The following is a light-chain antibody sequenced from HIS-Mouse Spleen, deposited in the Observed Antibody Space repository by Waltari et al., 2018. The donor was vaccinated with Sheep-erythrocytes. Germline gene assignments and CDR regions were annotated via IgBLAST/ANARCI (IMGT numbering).Light chain of an antibody. Sequence: EIVMTQSPATLSVSPGERATLSCRASQGVSSNLAWYQQKPGQAPRRLIYGASTRATGIPARFSGSGSGTEFTLTISSMQSEDFAVYYCQQYNNWPPPYTFGQGTKLEIK. V-gene: IGKV3-15*01. CDR3: QQYNNWPPPYT. J-gene: IGKJ2*01. CDR2: GAS. CDR1: QGVSSN.